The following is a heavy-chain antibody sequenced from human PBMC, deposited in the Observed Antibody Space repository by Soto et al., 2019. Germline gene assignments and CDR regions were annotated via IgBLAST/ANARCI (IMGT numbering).Heavy chain of an antibody. Sequence: ASVKVSCKASGYTFTNYGISWVLQAPGQGPEWMGWISLYNGNIKYAPKFQGRVTMTADTSTDTVYMEVKSQRSDDTAVYYCGRIVPAGIGRFDPWGQGTGVNVSS. CDR1: GYTFTNYG. CDR3: GRIVPAGIGRFDP. CDR2: ISLYNGNI. J-gene: IGHJ5*02. V-gene: IGHV1-18*01. D-gene: IGHD6-19*01.